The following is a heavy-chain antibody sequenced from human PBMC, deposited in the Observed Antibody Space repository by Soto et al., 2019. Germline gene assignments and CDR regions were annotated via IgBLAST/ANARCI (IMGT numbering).Heavy chain of an antibody. V-gene: IGHV3-30-3*01. J-gene: IGHJ6*02. D-gene: IGHD6-13*01. CDR2: ISYDGSNK. CDR1: GFTFSSYA. CDR3: ASVASASSSWYLYYYYYGMDV. Sequence: GSLRLSCAASGFTFSSYAMHWVRQAPGKGLEWVAVISYDGSNKYYADSVKGRFTISRDNSKNTLYLQMNSLRAEDTAVYYCASVASASSSWYLYYYYYGMDVWGQGTTVTVSS.